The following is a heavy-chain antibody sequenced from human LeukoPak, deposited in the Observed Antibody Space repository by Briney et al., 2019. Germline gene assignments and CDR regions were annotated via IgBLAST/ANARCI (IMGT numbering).Heavy chain of an antibody. V-gene: IGHV3-23*01. CDR2: ISGSGGST. CDR3: AKDRVLVVYAIYFDY. Sequence: PGGSLRLSCAASGFTFSSYAISWVRQAPGKGLEWVSAISGSGGSTYYADSVKGWFTISRDNSKNTLYLQMNSLRAEDTAVYYCAKDRVLVVYAIYFDYWGQENLATVSS. CDR1: GFTFSSYA. D-gene: IGHD2-8*02. J-gene: IGHJ4*02.